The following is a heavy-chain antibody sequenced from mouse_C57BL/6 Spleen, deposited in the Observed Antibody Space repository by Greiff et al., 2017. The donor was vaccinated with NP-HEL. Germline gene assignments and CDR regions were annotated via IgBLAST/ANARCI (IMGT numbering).Heavy chain of an antibody. J-gene: IGHJ2*01. CDR3: AREEGDLLWLRRVYFDY. CDR2: INPNNGGT. Sequence: EVKLQQSGPELVKPGASVKMSCKASGYTFTDYNMHWVKQSHGKSLEWIGYINPNNGGTSYKQKFQGKATLNVNKSSSTAYMELRSLTSEDSAVYYCAREEGDLLWLRRVYFDYWGQGTTLTVSS. V-gene: IGHV1-22*01. D-gene: IGHD2-2*01. CDR1: GYTFTDYN.